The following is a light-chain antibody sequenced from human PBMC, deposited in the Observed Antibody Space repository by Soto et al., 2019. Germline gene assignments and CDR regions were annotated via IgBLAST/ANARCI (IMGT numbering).Light chain of an antibody. CDR2: NKN. CDR3: ASWDDSLNGPV. J-gene: IGLJ3*02. V-gene: IGLV1-44*01. Sequence: QSVLTQPPSASGTPGQRVTISCSGSNSNIGSNTLNWYQQLPGTAPKLLIYNKNQRPSGVPDRFSGSKSGTSASLAISGLQSEDEADYYCASWDDSLNGPVFGGGTK. CDR1: NSNIGSNT.